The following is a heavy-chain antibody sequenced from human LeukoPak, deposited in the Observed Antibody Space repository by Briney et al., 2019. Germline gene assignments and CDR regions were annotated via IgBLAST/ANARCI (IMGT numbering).Heavy chain of an antibody. V-gene: IGHV4-34*01. CDR1: GGSFSGYY. D-gene: IGHD6-6*01. CDR2: INHSGST. CDR3: AREVSSSRTEFGY. Sequence: KPSETLSLTCAVYGGSFSGYYWSWIRQPPGKGLEWIGEINHSGSTNYNPSLKSRVTISVDTSKNQFSLKLSSVTAADTAVYYCAREVSSSRTEFGYWGQGTLVTVSS. J-gene: IGHJ4*02.